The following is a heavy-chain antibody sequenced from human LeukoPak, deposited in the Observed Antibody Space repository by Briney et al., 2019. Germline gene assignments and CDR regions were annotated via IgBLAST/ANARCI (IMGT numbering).Heavy chain of an antibody. CDR1: GFTFSSYT. J-gene: IGHJ4*02. Sequence: GGSLRLSCAASGFTFSSYTMNWVRQAPGKGLEWVSYISTGGSISYADSVKGRFTISRDNSKNTLYLQMNSLRAEDTAVYYCGKDQNVAAAGFPYDYWGQGTLVTVSS. CDR3: GKDQNVAAAGFPYDY. D-gene: IGHD6-13*01. V-gene: IGHV3-48*01. CDR2: ISTGGSI.